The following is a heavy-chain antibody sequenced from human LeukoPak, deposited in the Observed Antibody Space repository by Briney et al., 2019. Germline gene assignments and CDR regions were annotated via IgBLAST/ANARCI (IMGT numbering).Heavy chain of an antibody. J-gene: IGHJ4*02. CDR2: IIPIFGTA. D-gene: IGHD5-12*01. Sequence: GASVKVSCKASGYTFTGYYIHWVRQAPGQGLEWMGGIIPIFGTANYAQKFQGRVTITTDESTSTAYMELSSLRSEDTAVYYCARAFFATPGYSGYGGFDYWGQGTLVTVSS. CDR1: GYTFTGYY. CDR3: ARAFFATPGYSGYGGFDY. V-gene: IGHV1-69*05.